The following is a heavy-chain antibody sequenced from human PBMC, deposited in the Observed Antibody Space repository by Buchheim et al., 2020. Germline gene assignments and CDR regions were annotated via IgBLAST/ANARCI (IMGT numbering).Heavy chain of an antibody. CDR2: ISYDGSNK. V-gene: IGHV3-30*18. J-gene: IGHJ4*02. CDR1: GFTFSSYG. CDR3: AKTYQDYGDYEGFDY. Sequence: QVQLVESGGGVVQPGRSLRLSCAASGFTFSSYGMHWVRQAPGKGLEWGAVISYDGSNKYYADSVKGRFTISRDNSKNTLYLQMNSLRAEDTAVYYCAKTYQDYGDYEGFDYWGQGTL. D-gene: IGHD4-17*01.